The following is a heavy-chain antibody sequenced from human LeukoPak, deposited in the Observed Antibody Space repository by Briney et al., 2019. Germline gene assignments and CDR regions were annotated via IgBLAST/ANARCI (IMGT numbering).Heavy chain of an antibody. Sequence: PGGSLRLSCAVSEFTFSSYSMNWVRQAPGKGLEWVSSISSSSTSIYYADSVKGRFSISRDNAKNSLYLQMNSLRAEDTAVYYCARDLLEAPSFLEWLPQYYFDYWGQGTLVTVSS. CDR3: ARDLLEAPSFLEWLPQYYFDY. V-gene: IGHV3-21*06. CDR2: ISSSSTSI. J-gene: IGHJ4*02. D-gene: IGHD3-3*01. CDR1: EFTFSSYS.